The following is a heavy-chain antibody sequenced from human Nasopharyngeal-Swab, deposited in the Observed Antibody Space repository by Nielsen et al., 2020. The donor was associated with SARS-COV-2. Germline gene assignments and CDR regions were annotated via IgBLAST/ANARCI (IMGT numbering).Heavy chain of an antibody. CDR1: GGTFSSYA. Sequence: SVKVSCKASGGTFSSYAISWVRQAPGQGLEWMGGIIPIFGTANYAQKFQGRVTITADKPTSTAYMELSSLRSEDTAVYYCARGAYSSRLGAFDIWGQGTMVTVSS. CDR2: IIPIFGTA. CDR3: ARGAYSSRLGAFDI. V-gene: IGHV1-69*06. J-gene: IGHJ3*02. D-gene: IGHD6-13*01.